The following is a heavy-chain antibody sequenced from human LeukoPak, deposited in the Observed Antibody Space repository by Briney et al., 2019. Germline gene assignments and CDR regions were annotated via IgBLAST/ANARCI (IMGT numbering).Heavy chain of an antibody. CDR2: IIPIFGTA. CDR1: GGTFSSYA. CDR3: ARLFSGYYYDSSGYGPSDY. V-gene: IGHV1-69*13. D-gene: IGHD3-22*01. J-gene: IGHJ4*02. Sequence: SVKVSCKASGGTFSSYAISWVRQAPGQGLEWMGGIIPIFGTANYAQKFQGRVTITADESTSTAYMELSSLRSEDTAVYYCARLFSGYYYDSSGYGPSDYWGQGTLVTVSS.